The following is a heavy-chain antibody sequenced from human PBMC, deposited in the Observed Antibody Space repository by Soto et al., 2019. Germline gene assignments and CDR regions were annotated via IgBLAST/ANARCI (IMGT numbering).Heavy chain of an antibody. CDR3: ASLYSGYDSNWFDP. CDR2: IYYSGST. D-gene: IGHD5-12*01. J-gene: IGHJ5*02. V-gene: IGHV4-59*01. CDR1: GGSISSYY. Sequence: TLSLTCTVSGGSISSYYWSWIRQPPGKGLEWIGYIYYSGSTNYNPSLKSRVTISVDTSKNQFSLKLSSVTAADTAVYYCASLYSGYDSNWFDPWGQGTLVTVSS.